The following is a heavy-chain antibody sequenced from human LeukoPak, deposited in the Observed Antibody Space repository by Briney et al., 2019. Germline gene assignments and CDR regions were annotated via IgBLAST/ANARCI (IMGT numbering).Heavy chain of an antibody. CDR3: VRMRIYRDYVDFDY. CDR1: GYTFTTYG. CDR2: INTYNGHL. J-gene: IGHJ4*02. D-gene: IGHD5-12*01. V-gene: IGHV1-18*01. Sequence: ASVKVSCKASGYTFTTYGIDWVRQAPGQGLEWMGWINTYNGHLEYAREVHHRVTMTTDTSTSTAYMELRSLRSDDTAVYYRVRMRIYRDYVDFDYWGQGTLVTVSS.